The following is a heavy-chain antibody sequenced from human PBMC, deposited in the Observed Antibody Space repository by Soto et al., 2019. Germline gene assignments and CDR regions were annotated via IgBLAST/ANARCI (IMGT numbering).Heavy chain of an antibody. CDR1: GYTFTNYG. CDR2: ISADTGHT. CDR3: AGRGVLPDH. D-gene: IGHD3-10*01. Sequence: QVQLVQSGAEVKKPGASVKVSCKAFGYTFTNYGITWVRQAPGQGLEWMGWISADTGHTNYAQNLQGRVTMTTDTSSGTAYMALRSLRSDGTAVYYCAGRGVLPDHWGQGTLVTVSS. J-gene: IGHJ4*02. V-gene: IGHV1-18*01.